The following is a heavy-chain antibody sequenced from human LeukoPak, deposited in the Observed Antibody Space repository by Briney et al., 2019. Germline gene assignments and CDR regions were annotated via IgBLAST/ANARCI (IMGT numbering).Heavy chain of an antibody. V-gene: IGHV3-23*01. CDR2: VSGSGGST. Sequence: GGSLRLSCAASGFTFSRYAMSWVRQAPGEGLEWVSAVSGSGGSTYYADSEKGRFTISRDNSKNTLYLQINSLRAEDTAVYYCAKDERYFDRLQLPYFDYWGQGTLVTVSS. CDR3: AKDERYFDRLQLPYFDY. J-gene: IGHJ4*02. D-gene: IGHD3-9*01. CDR1: GFTFSRYA.